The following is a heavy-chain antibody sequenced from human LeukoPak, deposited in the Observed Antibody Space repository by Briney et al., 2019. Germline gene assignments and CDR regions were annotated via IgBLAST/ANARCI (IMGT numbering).Heavy chain of an antibody. D-gene: IGHD6-13*01. CDR3: ASMIAAAPYNWFDP. V-gene: IGHV4-59*01. Sequence: SETLSLTCTVSGGSISSYYWSWIRQPPGKGLEWIGYIYYSGSTNYNPSLKSRVTISVDTSKNQFSQKLSSVTAADTAVCYCASMIAAAPYNWFDPWGQGTLVTVSS. J-gene: IGHJ5*02. CDR2: IYYSGST. CDR1: GGSISSYY.